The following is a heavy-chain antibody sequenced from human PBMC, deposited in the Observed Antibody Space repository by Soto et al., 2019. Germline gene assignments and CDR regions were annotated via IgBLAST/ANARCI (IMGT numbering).Heavy chain of an antibody. V-gene: IGHV4-59*03. CDR1: GGSISGYY. CDR2: IVCSGTT. J-gene: IGHJ4*02. Sequence: SETLSLTCTVSGGSISGYYWSWIRQPPGKGLQWLGYIVCSGTTNYNPSLQRRLTISVDTSKNQFSLTLSSVTAADTAVYYCGTGGGRGVPGGDYFEHWGLATLVTFSS. CDR3: GTGGGRGVPGGDYFEH. D-gene: IGHD2-8*02.